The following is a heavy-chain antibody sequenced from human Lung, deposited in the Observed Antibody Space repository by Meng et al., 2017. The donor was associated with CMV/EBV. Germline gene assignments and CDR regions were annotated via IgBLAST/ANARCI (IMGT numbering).Heavy chain of an antibody. V-gene: IGHV1-2*02. J-gene: IGHJ5*02. Sequence: ASXXVSXKASGYTFTGYYMHWVRQAPGQGLEWMGWINPNSGGTNYAQKFQGRVTMTRDTSISTAYMELSRLRSDDTAVYYCARGVGYCSSTSCQVWFDPXGQGXLVTVSS. CDR1: GYTFTGYY. CDR2: INPNSGGT. CDR3: ARGVGYCSSTSCQVWFDP. D-gene: IGHD2-2*01.